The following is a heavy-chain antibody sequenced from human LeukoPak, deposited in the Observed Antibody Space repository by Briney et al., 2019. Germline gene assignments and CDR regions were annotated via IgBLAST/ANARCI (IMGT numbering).Heavy chain of an antibody. V-gene: IGHV3-30-3*01. D-gene: IGHD1-26*01. CDR2: ISYDGSNK. J-gene: IGHJ4*02. Sequence: GGSLRLSCAASGFTFSSYAMRWVRQAPGKGLEWVAVISYDGSNKYYADSVKGRFTISRDNAKNSLYLQMNSLRAEDTAVYYCARDSGDYSSPVDYWGQGTLVTVSS. CDR1: GFTFSSYA. CDR3: ARDSGDYSSPVDY.